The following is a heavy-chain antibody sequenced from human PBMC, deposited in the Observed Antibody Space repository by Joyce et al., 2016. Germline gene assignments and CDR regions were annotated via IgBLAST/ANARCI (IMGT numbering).Heavy chain of an antibody. CDR2: ITRNGDRA. J-gene: IGHJ4*02. D-gene: IGHD3-10*01. CDR3: VRSALGFGAMLDY. V-gene: IGHV3-23*01. CDR1: GFTFSGHD. Sequence: QLLESGGGLVQPGGSLRLNCAASGFTFSGHDMNWVRQDPGKGLDWGSIITRNGDRAYYAYSVEGRFTISRDNSENTVYLQMDSLRAEDTAVYYCVRSALGFGAMLDYWGQGALVTVSS.